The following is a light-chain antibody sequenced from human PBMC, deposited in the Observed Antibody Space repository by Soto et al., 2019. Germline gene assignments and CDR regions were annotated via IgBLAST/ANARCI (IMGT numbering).Light chain of an antibody. CDR3: QQYYDWPIT. Sequence: EIVMTQSPATLSVSPGERATLSCRASQSVSSTLAWYQQKPGQAPRLLIYGASTRATGIPARFSGSGSGTEFTLTISSLQSEDFAVYYCQQYYDWPITFGQGTRLDIK. CDR2: GAS. CDR1: QSVSST. V-gene: IGKV3-15*01. J-gene: IGKJ5*01.